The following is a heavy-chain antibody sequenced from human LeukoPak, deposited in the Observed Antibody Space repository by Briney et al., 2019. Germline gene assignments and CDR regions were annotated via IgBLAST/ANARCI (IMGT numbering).Heavy chain of an antibody. CDR1: EFTFRSYA. Sequence: GGSLRLSCVASEFTFRSYAMHWVRQAPAKGLEWVAVISSVGSNKYYADSVKGRFTISRDNAKNTLYLQMNSLRAEDTAVYYCAREGITIFGVVTNHYYYAMDVWGQGTTVTVSS. D-gene: IGHD3-3*01. V-gene: IGHV3-30-3*01. J-gene: IGHJ6*02. CDR2: ISSVGSNK. CDR3: AREGITIFGVVTNHYYYAMDV.